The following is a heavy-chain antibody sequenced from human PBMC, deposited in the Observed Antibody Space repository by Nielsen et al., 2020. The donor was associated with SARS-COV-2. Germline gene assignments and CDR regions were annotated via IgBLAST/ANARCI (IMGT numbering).Heavy chain of an antibody. CDR1: GFTFSNYW. D-gene: IGHD3-10*01. CDR3: ARDWSSGSGSSYYYYGMDV. J-gene: IGHJ6*02. CDR2: IKPDGSEK. V-gene: IGHV3-7*01. Sequence: GESLKISCAASGFTFSNYWMSWVRQAPGKGLEWVADIKPDGSEKFYVDSVKGRFTISRDNAKNSMSLQMNSLRAEDTAVYYCARDWSSGSGSSYYYYGMDVWGQGTTVTVSS.